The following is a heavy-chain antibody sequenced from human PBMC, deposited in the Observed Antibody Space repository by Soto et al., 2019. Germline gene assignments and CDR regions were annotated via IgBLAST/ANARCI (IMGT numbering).Heavy chain of an antibody. V-gene: IGHV3-13*01. D-gene: IGHD1-7*01. CDR2: IGPAGDT. J-gene: IGHJ4*02. CDR1: GFTCSSHD. Sequence: LRLFCAASGFTCSSHDMHWVRQATGKGLEWVSGIGPAGDTYYPGSVKGRFTISRENANNSLYLQMNSLKNGDTALYYCARATGITGTDFDYWGQGTLVTVSS. CDR3: ARATGITGTDFDY.